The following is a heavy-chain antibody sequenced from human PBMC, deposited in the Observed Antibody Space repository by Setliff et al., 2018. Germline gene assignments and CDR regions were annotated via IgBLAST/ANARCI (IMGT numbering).Heavy chain of an antibody. Sequence: GGSLRLSCAASGFTFSSDPMNWVRQAPGKGLEWVSYIGESGNNIHYADSVKGRFTISRDNSKNTLYLHMNSLRVEDTAVYSCAKWGGSLDSIGYYLGPFDHWGQGTLVTVSS. CDR3: AKWGGSLDSIGYYLGPFDH. J-gene: IGHJ4*02. V-gene: IGHV3-23*01. D-gene: IGHD3-22*01. CDR1: GFTFSSDP. CDR2: IGESGNNI.